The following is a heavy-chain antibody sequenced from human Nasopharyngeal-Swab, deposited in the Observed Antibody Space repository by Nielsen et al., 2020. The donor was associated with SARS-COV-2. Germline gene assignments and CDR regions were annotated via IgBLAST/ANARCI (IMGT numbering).Heavy chain of an antibody. Sequence: GESLKISCAASGFTFSDYYMSWICQAPGKGLEWVSYISSSGSTIYYADSVKGRFTISRDNAKNSLYLQMNSLRAEDTAVYYCLGIVGATAGNWGQGTLVTVSS. D-gene: IGHD1-26*01. CDR2: ISSSGSTI. J-gene: IGHJ4*02. CDR1: GFTFSDYY. V-gene: IGHV3-11*04. CDR3: LGIVGATAGN.